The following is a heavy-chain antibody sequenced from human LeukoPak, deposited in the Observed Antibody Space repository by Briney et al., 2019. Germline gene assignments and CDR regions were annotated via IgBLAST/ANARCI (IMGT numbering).Heavy chain of an antibody. V-gene: IGHV4-59*01. Sequence: SETLSLTCSVSGASISDYYWSWIRQSPGKGLEWIGYVVYTGVTKYNPSLKSRASISVDTSKNQVSLRLTSVTAADTAIYFCARDWGEGFYWGQGTLVAVSS. CDR2: VVYTGVT. D-gene: IGHD3-16*01. J-gene: IGHJ4*02. CDR3: ARDWGEGFY. CDR1: GASISDYY.